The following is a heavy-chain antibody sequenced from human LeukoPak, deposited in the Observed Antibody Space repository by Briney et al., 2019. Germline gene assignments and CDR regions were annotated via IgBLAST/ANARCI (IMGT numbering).Heavy chain of an antibody. D-gene: IGHD6-13*01. Sequence: ASVKVSCKASGYTFTGYYMHWVRQAPGQGLEWMGWINPNSGGTNYAQKFQGRVTMTRDTSISTAYMELSRLRSDDTAVYYCARDRDSSSLLFDYWGQGTLVTVSS. CDR3: ARDRDSSSLLFDY. J-gene: IGHJ4*02. CDR1: GYTFTGYY. V-gene: IGHV1-2*02. CDR2: INPNSGGT.